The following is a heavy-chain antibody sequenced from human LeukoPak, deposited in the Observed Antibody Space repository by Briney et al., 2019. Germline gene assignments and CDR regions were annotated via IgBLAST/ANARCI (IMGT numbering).Heavy chain of an antibody. J-gene: IGHJ4*02. CDR2: ISSSHI. V-gene: IGHV3-21*06. D-gene: IGHD3-22*01. Sequence: KPGGSLRLSCAASGFTFSTFRANWVRQPPGEGLEWVSSISSSHIYYADSVRGRFTISRDDAKNSLYLQMNSLRAEDTAVYYCAREPYDSGGGWGQGTLVTVPS. CDR1: GFTFSTFR. CDR3: AREPYDSGGG.